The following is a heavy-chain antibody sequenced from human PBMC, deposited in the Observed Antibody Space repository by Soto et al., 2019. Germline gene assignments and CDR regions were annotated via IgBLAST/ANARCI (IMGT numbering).Heavy chain of an antibody. CDR1: GGSMSGHMSY. V-gene: IGHV4-30-4*01. D-gene: IGHD6-19*01. J-gene: IGHJ4*02. Sequence: PSETLSLTCTVSGGSMSGHMSYWSWIRQPPGKGLEWIGYIYESGSTYYNPSLKSRVTITVDTSKKQFSLRLNSVTAADTAVYYCARAGGWQAPMGFWGQGTLVTVSS. CDR2: IYESGST. CDR3: ARAGGWQAPMGF.